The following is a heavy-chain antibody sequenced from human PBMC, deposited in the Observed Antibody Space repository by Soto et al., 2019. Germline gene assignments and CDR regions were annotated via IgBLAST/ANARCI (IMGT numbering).Heavy chain of an antibody. V-gene: IGHV4-4*02. D-gene: IGHD5-12*01. Sequence: SETLSLTCAVSGGSISSSNWWSWVRQPPGKGLEWIGEIYHSGSTNYNPSLKSRVTISVDKSKNQFSLKLSSVTAADTAVYYCARDPLLSPGYSGYDYSAGRRWGQGTLVTVSS. CDR2: IYHSGST. CDR3: ARDPLLSPGYSGYDYSAGRR. J-gene: IGHJ4*02. CDR1: GGSISSSNW.